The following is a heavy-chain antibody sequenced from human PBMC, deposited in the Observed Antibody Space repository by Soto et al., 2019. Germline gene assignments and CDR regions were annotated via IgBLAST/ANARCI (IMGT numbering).Heavy chain of an antibody. D-gene: IGHD3-22*01. J-gene: IGHJ6*02. V-gene: IGHV3-30*18. CDR1: GFTFSTYG. CDR2: ISKDGNDK. CDR3: AKDSDGSGSSQQYFYYVMDA. Sequence: QMHLVESGGGVVQPGRSLRLSCVASGFTFSTYGFHWVRQAPGQGLEWVAGISKDGNDKKYSDAVKGRFTVSRDDSKNTLYLQLNSLRMEDTAVYFCAKDSDGSGSSQQYFYYVMDAWGQWTTVTVSS.